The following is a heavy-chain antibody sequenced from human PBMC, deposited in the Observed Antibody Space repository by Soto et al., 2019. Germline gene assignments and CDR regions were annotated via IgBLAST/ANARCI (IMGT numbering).Heavy chain of an antibody. Sequence: GGSLRPAFSASGFNFSNYCMHRVRPVPGKGLVWVAVIWYDGCNKYYADSVKGRFTISRDNSKNTLYLQMNSLRAEDTAVYYCARDGYYGPGSPSYWGQGTLVTVSS. D-gene: IGHD3-10*01. CDR2: IWYDGCNK. CDR1: GFNFSNYC. J-gene: IGHJ4*02. CDR3: ARDGYYGPGSPSY. V-gene: IGHV3-33*01.